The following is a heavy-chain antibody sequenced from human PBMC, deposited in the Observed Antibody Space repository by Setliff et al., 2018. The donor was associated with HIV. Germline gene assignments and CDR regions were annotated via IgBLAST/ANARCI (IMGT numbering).Heavy chain of an antibody. V-gene: IGHV7-4-1*02. CDR1: GYTFTSYA. Sequence: ASVKVSCKASGYTFTSYAMNWVRQAPGQGLEWMGWINTNTGNPTYAQGFTGRFVFSLDTSVSTAYLQISSLKAEDTAVYYCARDYDPGILRYFDRYPDAVDIWGQGTMVTVSS. D-gene: IGHD3-9*01. J-gene: IGHJ3*02. CDR2: INTNTGNP. CDR3: ARDYDPGILRYFDRYPDAVDI.